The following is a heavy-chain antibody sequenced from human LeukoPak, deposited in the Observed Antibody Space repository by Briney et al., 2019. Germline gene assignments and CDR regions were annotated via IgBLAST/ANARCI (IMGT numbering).Heavy chain of an antibody. Sequence: GGSLRLSCAASGFTFSSYSMNWVRQAPGKGLEWVSSISSSSSYIYYADSVKGRFTISRDNAKNSLYLQMNSLRAEDTAVYYCARGPGHCSYINCFAGYWGRGTLVTVSS. CDR2: ISSSSSYI. D-gene: IGHD2-15*01. V-gene: IGHV3-21*01. CDR3: ARGPGHCSYINCFAGY. J-gene: IGHJ4*02. CDR1: GFTFSSYS.